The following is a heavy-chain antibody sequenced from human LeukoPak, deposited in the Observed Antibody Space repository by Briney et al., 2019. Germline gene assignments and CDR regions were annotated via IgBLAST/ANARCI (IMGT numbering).Heavy chain of an antibody. Sequence: GGSLRLSCTASGFSFSNFAFNWVRRAPGKGLEWVSYITSGSSYIYYADSVKGRFTISRDNAQNSLYLQMNSLRAEDTAMYYCARDYYDSSGYYWTDLWGQGTLVTVSS. D-gene: IGHD3-22*01. V-gene: IGHV3-21*06. CDR2: ITSGSSYI. J-gene: IGHJ5*02. CDR1: GFSFSNFA. CDR3: ARDYYDSSGYYWTDL.